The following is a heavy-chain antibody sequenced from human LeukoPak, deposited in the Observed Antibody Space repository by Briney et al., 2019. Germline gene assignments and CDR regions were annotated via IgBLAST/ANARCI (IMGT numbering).Heavy chain of an antibody. V-gene: IGHV4-59*08. CDR2: IYYSGST. J-gene: IGHJ5*02. CDR3: ARPYYYDSRIDP. D-gene: IGHD3-22*01. CDR1: GGSISSHY. Sequence: SETLSLTCTVSGGSISSHYWSWIRQPPGKGLEWIGYIYYSGSTYYNPSLKSRVTISADTSKNQFSLKLSSVTAADTAVYYCARPYYYDSRIDPWGQGTLVTVSS.